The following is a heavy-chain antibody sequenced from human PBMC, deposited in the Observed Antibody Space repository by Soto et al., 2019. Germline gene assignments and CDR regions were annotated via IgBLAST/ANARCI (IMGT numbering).Heavy chain of an antibody. CDR1: GYTFTGHY. CDR2: VNGNTGGT. D-gene: IGHD1-26*01. CDR3: ARDQAFSARYYFDY. J-gene: IGHJ4*02. V-gene: IGHV1-2*02. Sequence: ASVKVSCKTSGYTFTGHYIQWVRQAPGQGLEWMGWVNGNTGGTNYARKFQGRVTMTRDTSTSTAYMELTRLESDDTAVYYCARDQAFSARYYFDYWGQGTLVTVLL.